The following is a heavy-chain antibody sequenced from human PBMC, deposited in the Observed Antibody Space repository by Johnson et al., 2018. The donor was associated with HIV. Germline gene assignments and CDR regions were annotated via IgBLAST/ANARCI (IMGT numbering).Heavy chain of an antibody. J-gene: IGHJ3*02. Sequence: QVQLVESGGGVVQPGRSLRLSCEVSGFNFRDYGMHWVRQAPGKGLDWLAVISYDGSKKYYADSVKGRFTISRDNSKNTLYLQMNSLRAEDTAVYYCARDRSSGWYGRVDAFDIWGQGTMVTVSS. CDR1: GFNFRDYG. CDR2: ISYDGSKK. CDR3: ARDRSSGWYGRVDAFDI. D-gene: IGHD6-19*01. V-gene: IGHV3-30*03.